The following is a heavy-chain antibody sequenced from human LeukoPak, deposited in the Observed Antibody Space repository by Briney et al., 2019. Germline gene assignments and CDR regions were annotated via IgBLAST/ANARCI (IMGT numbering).Heavy chain of an antibody. CDR1: GGSFSGYY. J-gene: IGHJ5*02. CDR3: ARSPLCGDHVVGFDP. CDR2: INHSGST. V-gene: IGHV4-34*01. Sequence: PSETLSLTCAVYGGSFSGYYWSWIRQPPGTGLEWIGEINHSGSTNYNPSPKSRVTISVDTSKNQFSLKLSSVTAADTAVYYCARSPLCGDHVVGFDPWGQGTLVTVSS. D-gene: IGHD2-15*01.